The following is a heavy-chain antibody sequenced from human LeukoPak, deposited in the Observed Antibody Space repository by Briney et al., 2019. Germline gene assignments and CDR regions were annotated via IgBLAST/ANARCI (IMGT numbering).Heavy chain of an antibody. CDR3: AKSYSGTYRSFDY. J-gene: IGHJ4*02. D-gene: IGHD1-26*01. Sequence: RASLRPSCAASGFSSNTYSMNWVRQAPRKELERVSSFLTRGGTYYADSVKGRFTIPRDDSKNTLYLQMNSLRAEDTAIYYCAKSYSGTYRSFDYWGQGTLVAVSS. CDR2: FLTRGGT. CDR1: GFSSNTYS. V-gene: IGHV3-23*01.